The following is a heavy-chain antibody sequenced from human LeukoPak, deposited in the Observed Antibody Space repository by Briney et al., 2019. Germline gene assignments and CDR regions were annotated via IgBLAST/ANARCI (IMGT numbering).Heavy chain of an antibody. CDR3: ARGYYDIVTGDYYFDD. D-gene: IGHD3-9*01. Sequence: GGSLRLSCTASGFTVTNIYISWVRLAPGKGLEWVSVIYDGGSTYYADSVKGRFTISRDNSKNTVYLQMNSLRAEDTAVYYCARGYYDIVTGDYYFDDWGQGTQVTVSS. CDR2: IYDGGST. CDR1: GFTVTNIY. V-gene: IGHV3-53*01. J-gene: IGHJ4*02.